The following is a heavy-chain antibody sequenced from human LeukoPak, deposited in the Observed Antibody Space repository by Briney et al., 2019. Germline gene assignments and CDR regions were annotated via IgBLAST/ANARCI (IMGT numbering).Heavy chain of an antibody. Sequence: GGSLRLSCAASGFTFSSYWMSWVRQAPGKGLEWVSSISSSSSYIYYADSVKGRFTISRDNAKNSLYLQMNSLRAEDTAVYYCARVGAVGATYYYYYYMDVWGKGTTVTISS. J-gene: IGHJ6*03. CDR2: ISSSSSYI. CDR1: GFTFSSYW. V-gene: IGHV3-21*01. CDR3: ARVGAVGATYYYYYYMDV. D-gene: IGHD1-26*01.